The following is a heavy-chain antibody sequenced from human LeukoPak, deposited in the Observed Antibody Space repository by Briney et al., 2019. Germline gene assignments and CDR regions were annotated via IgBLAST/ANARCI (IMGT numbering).Heavy chain of an antibody. CDR3: ARPRGRIQLWELDY. J-gene: IGHJ4*02. CDR2: INPNSGGT. V-gene: IGHV1-2*02. D-gene: IGHD5-18*01. Sequence: ASVKVSCKASGYTFTGYYMHWVRQAPGQGLEWMGWINPNSGGTNYAQKFQGRVTMTRDTSISTAYMELSRLRSDDTAVYYCARPRGRIQLWELDYWGRGTLVTVSS. CDR1: GYTFTGYY.